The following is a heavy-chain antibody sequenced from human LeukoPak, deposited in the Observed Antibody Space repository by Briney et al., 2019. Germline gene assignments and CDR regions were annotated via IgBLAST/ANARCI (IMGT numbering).Heavy chain of an antibody. Sequence: GGSLRLSCAASGFTFSTYWMHWVRQVPGKGLVWVSRIKSDGSSTTYADSVKGRFTISRDNAKNTLYLQMSSLRAEDTAVYYCVKPYDYWGQGTLVTVSS. CDR3: VKPYDY. V-gene: IGHV3-74*01. CDR2: IKSDGSST. J-gene: IGHJ4*02. CDR1: GFTFSTYW.